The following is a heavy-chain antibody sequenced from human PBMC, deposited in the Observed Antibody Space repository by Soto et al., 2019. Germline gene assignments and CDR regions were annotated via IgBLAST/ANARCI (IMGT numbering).Heavy chain of an antibody. Sequence: PGGSLRLSCAASGFTFSSYGMHWVRQAPGKGLEWVAVIWYDGSNKYYADSVKGRFTISRDNSKNTLYLQMNSLRAEDTAVYYCARQIFGVVTRGPFDYWGQGTLVTVS. J-gene: IGHJ4*02. V-gene: IGHV3-33*01. CDR1: GFTFSSYG. CDR2: IWYDGSNK. CDR3: ARQIFGVVTRGPFDY. D-gene: IGHD3-3*01.